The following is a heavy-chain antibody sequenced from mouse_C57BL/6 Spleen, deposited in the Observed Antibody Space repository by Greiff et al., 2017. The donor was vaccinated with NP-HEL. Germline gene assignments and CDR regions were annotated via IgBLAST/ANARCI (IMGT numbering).Heavy chain of an antibody. CDR1: GYTFTSYW. Sequence: QVQLQQPGAELVKPGASVKLSCKASGYTFTSYWMHWVKQRPGQGLEWIGMIHPNSGSTNYNEKFKSKATLTVDKSSSTAYMQLSSLTSEDSAVYYCARGSGSSYSYYFDYWGQGTTLTVSS. CDR3: ARGSGSSYSYYFDY. V-gene: IGHV1-64*01. J-gene: IGHJ2*01. D-gene: IGHD1-1*01. CDR2: IHPNSGST.